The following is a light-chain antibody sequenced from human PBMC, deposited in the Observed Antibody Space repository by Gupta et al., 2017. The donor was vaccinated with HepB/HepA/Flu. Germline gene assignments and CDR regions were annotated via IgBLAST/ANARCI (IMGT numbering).Light chain of an antibody. CDR3: MQYKHFPLT. J-gene: IGKJ4*01. CDR2: QSS. Sequence: IVMTHTPLSSPVTLGQPASISCRASQSLLHSDGRTYLSWLQQRPGQPPSPLIYQSSNRFSGVPDRFSGSGAETDFTLTISRVEAEDVGVYYCMQYKHFPLTFGGGTKLKIK. CDR1: QSLLHSDGRTY. V-gene: IGKV2-24*01.